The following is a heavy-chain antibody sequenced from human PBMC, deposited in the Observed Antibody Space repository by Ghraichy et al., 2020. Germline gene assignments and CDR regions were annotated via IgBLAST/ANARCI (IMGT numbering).Heavy chain of an antibody. CDR1: GFTVDNYS. CDR2: ISWNCGSI. D-gene: IGHD6-19*01. CDR3: AKVRSGWLVYYFDY. J-gene: IGHJ4*02. V-gene: IGHV3-9*01. Sequence: GGSLRLSCAASGFTVDNYSMHWVRQAPGKGLEWVSGISWNCGSICYATSVKGLFTISRDNAKNSLYLQMNSRRAEDTALYYCAKVRSGWLVYYFDYGGQGALVTVSS.